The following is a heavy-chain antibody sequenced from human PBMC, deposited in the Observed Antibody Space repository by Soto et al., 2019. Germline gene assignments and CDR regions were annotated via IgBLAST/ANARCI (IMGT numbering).Heavy chain of an antibody. Sequence: PEETLSLTCAVYGGFLSESYWTWIRQPPGKGLEWIGEINHVGGTNYNPSLKSRVTMSVDTSQHQFSLRLISVTDADTAMYFCVRIRYQLPSSVRGLDTWGQRTPVT. V-gene: IGHV4-34*01. CDR3: VRIRYQLPSSVRGLDT. J-gene: IGHJ5*02. CDR2: INHVGGT. CDR1: GGFLSESY. D-gene: IGHD3-16*01.